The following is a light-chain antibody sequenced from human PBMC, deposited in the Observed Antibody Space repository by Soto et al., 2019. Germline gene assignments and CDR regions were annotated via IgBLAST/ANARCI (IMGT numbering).Light chain of an antibody. J-gene: IGLJ1*01. CDR1: SSDVGSYNL. V-gene: IGLV2-23*02. CDR3: CSYTGSSTYYV. CDR2: EVS. Sequence: QSALTQPASVSGSPGQSITISCTGTSSDVGSYNLVSWYQQHRGKAPKLMIYEVSKRPSGVSNRFSGSKSGNTASLTISGLQAEDEADYYCCSYTGSSTYYVSGTGTKVTVL.